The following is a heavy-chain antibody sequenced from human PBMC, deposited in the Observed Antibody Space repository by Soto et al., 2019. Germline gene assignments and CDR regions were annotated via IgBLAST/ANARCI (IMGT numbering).Heavy chain of an antibody. V-gene: IGHV3-30*18. J-gene: IGHJ5*02. CDR1: GFTFSSYG. CDR2: ISYDGSNK. CDR3: AKDFASWFDP. Sequence: GGSLRLSCAASGFTFSSYGMHWVRQAPGKGLEWVAVISYDGSNKYYADSVKGRFTISRDNSKNTLYLQMNSLRAEDTAVYYCAKDFASWFDPWGQGTLVTVSS.